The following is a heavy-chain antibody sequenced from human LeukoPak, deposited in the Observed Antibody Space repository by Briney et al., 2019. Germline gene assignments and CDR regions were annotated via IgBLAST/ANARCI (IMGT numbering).Heavy chain of an antibody. CDR2: LVYDERSD. V-gene: IGHV3-33*05. J-gene: IGHJ4*02. CDR1: GFPFSSCG. CDR3: ANGRVGATVN. Sequence: GGSLRLSYAASGFPFSSCGMHWVRQAPGKGLEWVARLVYDERSDYANSVKGRFSISRDNSKNTLFLDMSDLRVEDTAVYYCANGRVGATVNWGQGTLVTVSS. D-gene: IGHD1-26*01.